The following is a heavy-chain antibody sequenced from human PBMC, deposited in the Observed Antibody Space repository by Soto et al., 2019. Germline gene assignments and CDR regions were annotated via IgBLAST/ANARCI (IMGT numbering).Heavy chain of an antibody. D-gene: IGHD4-4*01. Sequence: QVRLVESGGDVVQPGRSLRLSCAASGFTFSDYSMHWVRQVPGMGLEWLAVISFSGSDTFYADAVKGRFTISRDNSKNTLYLQMNSLRTEDTAVYYCANAVTRYFYYGMDVWGQGTTVTVSS. CDR3: ANAVTRYFYYGMDV. J-gene: IGHJ6*02. V-gene: IGHV3-30*04. CDR2: ISFSGSDT. CDR1: GFTFSDYS.